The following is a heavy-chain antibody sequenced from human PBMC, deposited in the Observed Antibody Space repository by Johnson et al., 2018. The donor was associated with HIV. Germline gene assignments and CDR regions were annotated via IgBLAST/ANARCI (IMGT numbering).Heavy chain of an antibody. CDR1: GFTFSSYA. V-gene: IGHV3-30-3*01. D-gene: IGHD1-26*01. CDR3: ARESWSSGAFDI. J-gene: IGHJ3*02. CDR2: ISYDGSNK. Sequence: QVQLVESGGGVVQPGRSLRLSCAASGFTFSSYAMHWVRQAPGKGLEWVAVISYDGSNKYYADSVKGRFTISRDNSKNTLYLQMNSLRAEDTAVYYCARESWSSGAFDIWGQGTMVTVSS.